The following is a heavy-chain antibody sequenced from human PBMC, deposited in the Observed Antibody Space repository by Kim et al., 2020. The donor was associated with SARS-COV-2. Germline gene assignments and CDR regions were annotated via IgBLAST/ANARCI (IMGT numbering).Heavy chain of an antibody. V-gene: IGHV4-39*01. Sequence: GSPDDNPSLKSRVTISVDTSKNQFSLKLSSVTAADTAVYYCARLGATLRPWGQGTLVTVSS. D-gene: IGHD4-17*01. J-gene: IGHJ4*02. CDR3: ARLGATLRP. CDR2: GSP.